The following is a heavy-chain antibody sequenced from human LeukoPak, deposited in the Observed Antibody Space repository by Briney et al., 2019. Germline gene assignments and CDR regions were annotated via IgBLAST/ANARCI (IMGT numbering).Heavy chain of an antibody. Sequence: GGSLRLSCAASGFTFSTYNMNWVRQAPGKGLEWVSYISSSSTTIYYADSVKGRFTISRDNAKNSLYLQMNSLRVEDTALYYRARITTYSSSWFGDFDSWGQGALVTVSS. J-gene: IGHJ4*02. CDR2: ISSSSTTI. V-gene: IGHV3-48*04. D-gene: IGHD6-13*01. CDR1: GFTFSTYN. CDR3: ARITTYSSSWFGDFDS.